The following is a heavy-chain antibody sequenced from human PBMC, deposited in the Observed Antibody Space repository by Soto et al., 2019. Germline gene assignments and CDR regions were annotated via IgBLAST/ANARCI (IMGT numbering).Heavy chain of an antibody. CDR3: ARDRYSYGPLNYYYYGMDV. J-gene: IGHJ6*02. D-gene: IGHD5-18*01. CDR1: GFTFSSYS. Sequence: EVQLVESGGGLVKPGGSLRLSCAASGFTFSSYSMNWVRQSPGKGLEWVSSISSSSSYIYYADSVKGRCTISRDNAKNSLYLQMNSLRAEDTAVYYCARDRYSYGPLNYYYYGMDVWGQGTTVTVSS. CDR2: ISSSSSYI. V-gene: IGHV3-21*01.